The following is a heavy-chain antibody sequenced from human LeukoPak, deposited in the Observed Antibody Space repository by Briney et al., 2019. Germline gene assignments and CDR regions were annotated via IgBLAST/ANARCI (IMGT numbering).Heavy chain of an antibody. CDR2: ISSSGSTI. D-gene: IGHD3-10*01. CDR1: GFTFSSYE. Sequence: GGSLRLSCAASGFTFSSYEMNWVRQAPGKGLEWVSYISSSGSTIYYADSVKGRFTISRDNAKNSLYLQMNSLRAEDTAVYYCARDPKDFTIVRGVKLSYYYYMDVWGKGTTVTVSS. V-gene: IGHV3-48*03. J-gene: IGHJ6*03. CDR3: ARDPKDFTIVRGVKLSYYYYMDV.